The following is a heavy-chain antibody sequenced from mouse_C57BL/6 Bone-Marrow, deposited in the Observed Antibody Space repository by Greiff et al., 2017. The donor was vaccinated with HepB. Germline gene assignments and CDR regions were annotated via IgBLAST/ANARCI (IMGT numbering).Heavy chain of an antibody. D-gene: IGHD1-1*01. Sequence: EVKVEESGGGLVKPGGSLKLSCAASGFTFSSYAMSWVRQTPEKRLEWVATISAGGSYTYYPDNVKGRFTISRDNAKNNLYLQMSHLKSEDTAMYYCARDPPYYYGSTFDYWGQGTTLTVSS. CDR2: ISAGGSYT. J-gene: IGHJ2*01. CDR1: GFTFSSYA. CDR3: ARDPPYYYGSTFDY. V-gene: IGHV5-4*01.